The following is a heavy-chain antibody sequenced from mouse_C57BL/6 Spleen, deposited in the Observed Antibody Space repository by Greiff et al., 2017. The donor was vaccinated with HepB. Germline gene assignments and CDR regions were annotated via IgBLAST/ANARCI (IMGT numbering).Heavy chain of an antibody. CDR2: IWSGGST. CDR3: ARNGYDDYYAMDY. D-gene: IGHD2-2*01. V-gene: IGHV2-2*01. Sequence: VQRVESGPGLVQPSQSLSITCTVSGFSLTSYGVHWVRQSPGKGLEWLGVIWSGGSTDYNAAFISRLSISKDNSKSQVFFKMNSLQADDTAIYYCARNGYDDYYAMDYWGQGTSVTVSS. CDR1: GFSLTSYG. J-gene: IGHJ4*01.